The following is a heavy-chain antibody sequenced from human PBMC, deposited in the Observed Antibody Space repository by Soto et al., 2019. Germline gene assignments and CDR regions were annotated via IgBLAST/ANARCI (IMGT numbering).Heavy chain of an antibody. Sequence: EVPLLESGGGLVQPGGSLRLSCAASGFTFSSYAMSWVRQAPGKGLEWVSAISGSGGSTYYADSVKGRFTISRDNSKNTLYLQMNSLRAEDTAVYYCAKARARYYDSSGYYPFDYWGQGTLVTVSS. CDR1: GFTFSSYA. D-gene: IGHD3-22*01. CDR3: AKARARYYDSSGYYPFDY. CDR2: ISGSGGST. J-gene: IGHJ4*02. V-gene: IGHV3-23*01.